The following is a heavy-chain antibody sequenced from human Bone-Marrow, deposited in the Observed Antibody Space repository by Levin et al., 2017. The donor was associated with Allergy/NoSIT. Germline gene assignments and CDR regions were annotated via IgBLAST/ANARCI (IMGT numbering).Heavy chain of an antibody. CDR3: ASWNWITMVRGAR. CDR1: GFTFSDYY. J-gene: IGHJ4*02. Sequence: GGSLRLSCAASGFTFSDYYMSWIRQAPGKGLEWVSYISSSGSTIYYADSVKGRFTISRDNAKNSLYLQMNSLRAEDTAVCYCASWNWITMVRGARWGQGTLVTVSS. CDR2: ISSSGSTI. V-gene: IGHV3-11*01. D-gene: IGHD3-10*01.